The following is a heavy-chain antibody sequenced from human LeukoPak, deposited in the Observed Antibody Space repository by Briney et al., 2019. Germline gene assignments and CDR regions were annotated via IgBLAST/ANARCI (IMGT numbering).Heavy chain of an antibody. V-gene: IGHV3-23*01. CDR3: AKDRLAYKYYYYMDV. CDR1: GFIFSSYA. J-gene: IGHJ6*03. D-gene: IGHD2-21*01. CDR2: ISGSGGST. Sequence: GGSLRLSCAASGFIFSSYAMSWVRQSPGKGLEWVSTISGSGGSTYYADSVKGRFTISRDNSKNTVFLQMNSLRGDDTAVYYCAKDRLAYKYYYYMDVWGKGTAVTVSS.